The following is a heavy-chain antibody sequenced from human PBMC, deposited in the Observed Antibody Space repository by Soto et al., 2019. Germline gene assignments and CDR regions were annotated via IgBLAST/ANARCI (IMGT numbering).Heavy chain of an antibody. Sequence: QVHLVESGGGVVQPGRSLRLSCEASGFTFSAFGMHWVRQAPGKGLEWVAIISYDGILKYYADPVKGRFTISRDTSKSAIYLHINSLRPEDTAVYYCAKDFKISGGHYGSLNYYYGMDVWGQGTTVTVSS. J-gene: IGHJ6*02. CDR2: ISYDGILK. V-gene: IGHV3-30*18. CDR3: AKDFKISGGHYGSLNYYYGMDV. D-gene: IGHD3-10*01. CDR1: GFTFSAFG.